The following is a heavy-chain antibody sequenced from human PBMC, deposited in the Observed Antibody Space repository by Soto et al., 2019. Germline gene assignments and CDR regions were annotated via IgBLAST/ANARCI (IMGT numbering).Heavy chain of an antibody. CDR2: IYYSGST. Sequence: QLQLQESGPGLVKPSETLSLTCTVSGGSISSSSYYWGWIRQPPGKGLKWIGSIYYSGSTYYNPSLTERGTIPVDTSKTQFSLKLISVTAADTAAYYCARASRYCSGGSCHYFDYWGQGTLVTVSS. CDR1: GGSISSSSYY. D-gene: IGHD2-15*01. CDR3: ARASRYCSGGSCHYFDY. V-gene: IGHV4-39*01. J-gene: IGHJ4*02.